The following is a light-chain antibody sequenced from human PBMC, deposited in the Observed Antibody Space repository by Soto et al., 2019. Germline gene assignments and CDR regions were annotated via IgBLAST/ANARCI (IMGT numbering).Light chain of an antibody. CDR3: QHYNSYSEA. Sequence: IQMTQSPSSLSASTGDRVTITCRASQGISSYLAWYQQKPGKVPKLLIYTASTLQSGVPSRFSGSGSGTEFTLTISSLQPDDFATYYCQHYNSYSEAFGQGTKVDI. CDR2: TAS. CDR1: QGISSY. J-gene: IGKJ1*01. V-gene: IGKV1-27*01.